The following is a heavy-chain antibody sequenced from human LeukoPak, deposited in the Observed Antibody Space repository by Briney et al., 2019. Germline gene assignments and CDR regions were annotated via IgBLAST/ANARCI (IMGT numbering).Heavy chain of an antibody. V-gene: IGHV4-34*01. CDR1: GGSFSGYY. CDR2: INHSGST. J-gene: IGHJ6*02. Sequence: SETLSLTCAVYGGSFSGYYWSWIRQPPGKGLEWIGEINHSGSTNYNPSLKSRVTISVDTSKNQFSLKLSSVTAADTAVYYCARGPARILTGYFISYYYGMDVRGQGTTVTVSS. CDR3: ARGPARILTGYFISYYYGMDV. D-gene: IGHD3-9*01.